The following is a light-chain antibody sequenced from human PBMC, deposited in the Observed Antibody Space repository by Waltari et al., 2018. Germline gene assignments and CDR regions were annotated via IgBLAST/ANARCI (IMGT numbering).Light chain of an antibody. V-gene: IGLV1-44*01. CDR1: TSNIGSNS. CDR2: RDD. J-gene: IGLJ3*02. Sequence: QSVLTQPPSASGTPGQRVTISCSGSTSNIGSNSVNWYHQLPGAAPKLLIYRDDKRPSGVPDRFSGAKSGTSASLAISGLQSDDEADYYCAAWDDIVIGPVFGGGTKVTVL. CDR3: AAWDDIVIGPV.